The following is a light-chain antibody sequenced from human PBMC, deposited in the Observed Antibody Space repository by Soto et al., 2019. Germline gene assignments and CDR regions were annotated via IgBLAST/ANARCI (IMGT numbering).Light chain of an antibody. V-gene: IGLV2-8*01. J-gene: IGLJ2*01. CDR3: SSYTSSSTPVV. Sequence: QSALTQPPSASGSPGQSVAISCTGTSSDVGGYSYVSWYQQHPGKAPKLMIYEVSKRPSGVPDRFSGSKSGNTASLTISGLQAEDEADYYCSSYTSSSTPVVFGGGTKLTVL. CDR1: SSDVGGYSY. CDR2: EVS.